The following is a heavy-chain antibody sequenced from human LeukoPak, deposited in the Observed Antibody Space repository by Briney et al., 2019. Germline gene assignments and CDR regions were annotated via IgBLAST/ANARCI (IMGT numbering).Heavy chain of an antibody. J-gene: IGHJ4*02. D-gene: IGHD6-19*01. CDR1: GYTFTSYY. V-gene: IGHV7-4-1*02. CDR3: ARGGYSRGQGSPFDY. CDR2: INTNTGNP. Sequence: ASVKVSCKASGYTFTSYYMHWVRQAPGQGLECMGWINTNTGNPTFVQGSTGRFVFSLDTSVSAAYLQISSLKAEDTAVYYCARGGYSRGQGSPFDYWGQGTLVTVSS.